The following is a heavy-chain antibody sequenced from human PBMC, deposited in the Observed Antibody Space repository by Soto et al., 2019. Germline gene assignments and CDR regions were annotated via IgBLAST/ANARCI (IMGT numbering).Heavy chain of an antibody. CDR1: GFTFSNAW. V-gene: IGHV3-15*01. Sequence: EVQLVESGGGLVKPGGSLRLSCAASGFTFSNAWMSWVRQAPGKGLEWVGRIKSKTDGGTTDYAAPVKGRFTISRDDSKNTLYLQMNSLKTEDTAVYYCTTDWVNDFWSGYYINDYWGQGTLVTVSS. J-gene: IGHJ4*02. D-gene: IGHD3-3*01. CDR2: IKSKTDGGTT. CDR3: TTDWVNDFWSGYYINDY.